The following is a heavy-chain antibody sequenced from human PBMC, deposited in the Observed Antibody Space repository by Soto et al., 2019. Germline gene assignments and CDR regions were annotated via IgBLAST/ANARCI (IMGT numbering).Heavy chain of an antibody. V-gene: IGHV1-18*01. CDR2: ISAYNGNT. CDR1: GYTFTSYG. Sequence: ASVKVSCKASGYTFTSYGISWVRQAPGQGLEWMGWISAYNGNTNYAQKLQGRVTMTTDTSTSTAYMELRSLRSDDTAVYYCARDGDSSGWYFRVATYGMDVWGQGTTVTVSS. D-gene: IGHD6-19*01. J-gene: IGHJ6*02. CDR3: ARDGDSSGWYFRVATYGMDV.